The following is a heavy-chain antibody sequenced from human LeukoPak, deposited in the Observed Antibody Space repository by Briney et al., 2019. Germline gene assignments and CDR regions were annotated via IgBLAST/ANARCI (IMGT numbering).Heavy chain of an antibody. J-gene: IGHJ6*03. Sequence: PSETLSLTCTVSGGSISSRNYYWGWVRQSPGKGLEWAGSIYYTETTYYNPSLESRVTISVDASKNQFSLKLRSVTAADTAQYYCARQISDYYYYYMDVWGTGTTVTVSS. CDR1: GGSISSRNYY. CDR3: ARQISDYYYYYMDV. CDR2: IYYTETT. V-gene: IGHV4-39*01. D-gene: IGHD6-19*01.